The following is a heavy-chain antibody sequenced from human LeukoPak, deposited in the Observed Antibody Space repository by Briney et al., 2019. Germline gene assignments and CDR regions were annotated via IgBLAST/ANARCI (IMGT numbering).Heavy chain of an antibody. CDR1: GFTFDDYV. V-gene: IGHV3-9*01. CDR3: TKEGTRGAFF. Sequence: GGSLRLSCAASGFTFDDYVMHWVRQAPGKGLEWVSGISWNSGSIGYADSVKGRFTISRDNAKNSLSLQMNSLRPEDTALYYCTKEGTRGAFFWGQGTLVTVSS. CDR2: ISWNSGSI. D-gene: IGHD2-2*01. J-gene: IGHJ4*02.